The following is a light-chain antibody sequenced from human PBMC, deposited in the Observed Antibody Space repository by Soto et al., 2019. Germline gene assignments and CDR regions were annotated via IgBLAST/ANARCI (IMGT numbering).Light chain of an antibody. CDR2: GAS. CDR1: QSVSSN. Sequence: DIVMTQSPATLSVSPGERATLSCRARQSVSSNLAWYQQKPGQAPRLIIYGASTRATVIPARFSGSGSGTEFTLTISSLQSEDFAVYYCQQYNNWPPWTFGQGNKVEIK. V-gene: IGKV3-15*01. J-gene: IGKJ1*01. CDR3: QQYNNWPPWT.